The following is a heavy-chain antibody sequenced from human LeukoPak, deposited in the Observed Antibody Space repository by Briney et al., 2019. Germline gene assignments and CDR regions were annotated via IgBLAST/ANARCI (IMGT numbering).Heavy chain of an antibody. J-gene: IGHJ4*02. CDR1: GFTFSSYS. Sequence: GSLSLSYAASGFTFSSYSMNWVRPAPGKGLEWVSSVSSSSSYIYYADSVKGRFTISRDNSKNTLYLQMTSLRAEDTAVYYCANGHRSGSYDPYWGQGTLVTVSS. CDR3: ANGHRSGSYDPY. CDR2: VSSSSSYI. D-gene: IGHD3-10*01. V-gene: IGHV3-21*04.